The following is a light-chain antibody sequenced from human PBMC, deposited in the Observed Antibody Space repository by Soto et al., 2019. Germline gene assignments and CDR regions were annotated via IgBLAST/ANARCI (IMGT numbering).Light chain of an antibody. J-gene: IGKJ1*01. CDR2: DAF. CDR1: QSISTW. CDR3: QQYNSFWT. Sequence: DIQMTQSPSTLSASVGDRVTITCRASQSISTWLAWYQQKPGKAPKLLIYDAFYLERGVPSRFSGSGSGSEFTLTISSLQPDDLATYYCQQYNSFWTFGQWTKVDIK. V-gene: IGKV1-5*01.